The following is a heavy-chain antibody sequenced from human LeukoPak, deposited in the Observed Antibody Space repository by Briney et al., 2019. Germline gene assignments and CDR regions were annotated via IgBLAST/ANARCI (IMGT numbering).Heavy chain of an antibody. Sequence: PSVKVSCKASGYTFTGYYMHWVRQAPGQGLEWMGWINPNSGGTNYAQKFQGRVTMTRDTSISTAYMELSRLGSDDTAVYYCARLDTAMVQNDYWGQGTLVTVSS. CDR3: ARLDTAMVQNDY. CDR2: INPNSGGT. V-gene: IGHV1-2*02. J-gene: IGHJ4*02. D-gene: IGHD5-18*01. CDR1: GYTFTGYY.